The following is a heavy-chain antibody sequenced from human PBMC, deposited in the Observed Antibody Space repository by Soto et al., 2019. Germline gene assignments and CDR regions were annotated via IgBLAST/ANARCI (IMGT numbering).Heavy chain of an antibody. CDR3: AKDKGASSTSCNY. J-gene: IGHJ4*02. D-gene: IGHD2-2*01. CDR2: ISWNSGSI. V-gene: IGHV3-9*01. CDR1: GFTFDDYA. Sequence: GGSLRLSCAASGFTFDDYAMHWVRQAPGEGLEWVSGISWNSGSIGYADSVKGRFTISRDNAKNSLYLQMNSLRAEDTALYYCAKDKGASSTSCNYWGQGTLVTVSS.